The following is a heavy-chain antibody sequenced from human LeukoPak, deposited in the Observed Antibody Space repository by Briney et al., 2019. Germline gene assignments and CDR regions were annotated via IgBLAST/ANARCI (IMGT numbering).Heavy chain of an antibody. CDR1: GFTFSSYE. Sequence: GGSLRLSCAASGFTFSSYEMNWVRQAPGKGLEWVSYISSSGSTIYYADSVKGRFTISRDNAKNSLYLQMNSLRAEDTAVYYCARVLEVGATTFDYWGQGTLVTVSS. V-gene: IGHV3-48*03. J-gene: IGHJ4*02. CDR3: ARVLEVGATTFDY. CDR2: ISSSGSTI. D-gene: IGHD1-26*01.